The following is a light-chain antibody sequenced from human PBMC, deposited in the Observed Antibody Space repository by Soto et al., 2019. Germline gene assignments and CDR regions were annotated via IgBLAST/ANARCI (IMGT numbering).Light chain of an antibody. V-gene: IGLV2-14*01. CDR1: SSDVGGYNY. Sequence: QSVLTQPASVSGSPGQSITISCTGNSSDVGGYNYVSWYQQHPGKATKLMIYDVSNRPSGVSNRFSGSKSGNTASLTISGLQAEDEADYYCSSYTSSSTPVYVFGTGTKVTVL. CDR2: DVS. CDR3: SSYTSSSTPVYV. J-gene: IGLJ1*01.